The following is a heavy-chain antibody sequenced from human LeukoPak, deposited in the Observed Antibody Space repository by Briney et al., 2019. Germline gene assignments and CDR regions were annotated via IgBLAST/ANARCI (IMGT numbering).Heavy chain of an antibody. Sequence: ASVKVSCKASGYTFTSYEINWVRQATGQGREWMGWMNPNSGNTGYAQKFQGRVTMTRNTSINTAYMELSSLSSEDTAVYYCARGKTADYGDYWFDPWGQGTLVTVSS. V-gene: IGHV1-8*01. CDR1: GYTFTSYE. CDR2: MNPNSGNT. CDR3: ARGKTADYGDYWFDP. D-gene: IGHD4-17*01. J-gene: IGHJ5*02.